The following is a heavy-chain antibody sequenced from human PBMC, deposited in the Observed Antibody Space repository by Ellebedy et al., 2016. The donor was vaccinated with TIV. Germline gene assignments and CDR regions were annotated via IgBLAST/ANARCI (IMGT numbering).Heavy chain of an antibody. CDR1: GFTFSYYA. J-gene: IGHJ4*02. D-gene: IGHD5/OR15-5a*01. CDR2: ISYDGSNK. Sequence: GESLKISCAASGFTFSYYALHWVRQAPGKGLEWVALISYDGSNKYFADSVQGRFTISRDNSQNTLYLLMNSLRGDDTAIYYCAGALNHVDTVSTAPLDCWGQGTLVTVSS. CDR3: AGALNHVDTVSTAPLDC. V-gene: IGHV3-30*04.